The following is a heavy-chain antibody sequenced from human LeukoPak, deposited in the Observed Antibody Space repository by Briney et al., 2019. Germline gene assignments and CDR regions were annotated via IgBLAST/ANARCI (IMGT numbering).Heavy chain of an antibody. D-gene: IGHD5-18*01. J-gene: IGHJ4*02. Sequence: GRSLRLSCAASGFTFSSYGMHWVRQAPGKGLEWVAVIWYDGSNKYYADSVKGRFTIPRDNSKNTLYLQMNSLRAEDTAVYYCARDGEAVGTAMVHYFDYWGQGTLVTVSS. CDR3: ARDGEAVGTAMVHYFDY. V-gene: IGHV3-33*01. CDR1: GFTFSSYG. CDR2: IWYDGSNK.